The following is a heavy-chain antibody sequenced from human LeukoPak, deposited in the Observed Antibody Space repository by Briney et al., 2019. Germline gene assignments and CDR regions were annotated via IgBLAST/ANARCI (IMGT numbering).Heavy chain of an antibody. J-gene: IGHJ4*02. CDR2: IGSSGGST. Sequence: GGSLRLSCAASGFNFITAAMTWVRQAPGKGLEWVSLIGSSGGSTYYADSVKGRFTISRDNSNHTLSLQMNSLRVEDTAIYYCAKRAYSSSWYPDYWGQGTLVTVSS. D-gene: IGHD6-13*01. V-gene: IGHV3-23*01. CDR1: GFNFITAA. CDR3: AKRAYSSSWYPDY.